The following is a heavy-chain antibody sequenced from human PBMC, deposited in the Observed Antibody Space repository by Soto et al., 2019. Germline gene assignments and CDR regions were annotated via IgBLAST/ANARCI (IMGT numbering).Heavy chain of an antibody. CDR3: ARDENGSAYY. D-gene: IGHD3-10*01. CDR1: GYTFTSYE. CDR2: INAGNGNT. J-gene: IGHJ4*02. V-gene: IGHV1-3*01. Sequence: ASVKVSCKASGYTFTSYEMHWVRQAPGQRLEWMGWINAGNGNTKYSQKFQGRVTITRDTSASTAYMELRSLRSDDTAVYYCARDENGSAYYWGQGTLVTVSS.